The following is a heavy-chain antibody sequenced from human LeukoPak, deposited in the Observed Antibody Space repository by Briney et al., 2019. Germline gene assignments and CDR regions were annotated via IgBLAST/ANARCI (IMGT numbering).Heavy chain of an antibody. CDR3: AKDLYYYDSSGYLDYYYYGMDV. V-gene: IGHV3-23*01. J-gene: IGHJ6*02. CDR2: ISGSGGST. Sequence: GGSLRLSCAASGFTFRSYAMSWVRQAPGKGLEWVSAISGSGGSTYHADSVKGRFTISRDNSKNALYLQMNSLRAEDTAVYYCAKDLYYYDSSGYLDYYYYGMDVWGQGTTVTVSS. CDR1: GFTFRSYA. D-gene: IGHD3-22*01.